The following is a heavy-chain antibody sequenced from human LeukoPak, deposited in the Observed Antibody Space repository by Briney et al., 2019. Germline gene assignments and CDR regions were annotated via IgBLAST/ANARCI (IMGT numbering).Heavy chain of an antibody. CDR1: AFTLSSYA. V-gene: IGHV3-23*01. Sequence: GGSLRLSCAASAFTLSSYAMSWVSQAPGEGLEWVSDVICSYTYYADSVKGRFTISRDNSKNTLFLEMNSLRAGDTAVYYCAKGSSSSRPYYFDSWGLGTLVIVSS. J-gene: IGHJ4*02. CDR2: VICSYT. D-gene: IGHD6-13*01. CDR3: AKGSSSSRPYYFDS.